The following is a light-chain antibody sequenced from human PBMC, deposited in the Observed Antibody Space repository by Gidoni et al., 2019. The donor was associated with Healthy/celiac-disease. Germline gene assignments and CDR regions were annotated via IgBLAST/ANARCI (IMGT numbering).Light chain of an antibody. J-gene: IGKJ1*01. CDR2: TAS. CDR3: QQSYSTPRT. CDR1: QSINSY. V-gene: IGKV1-39*01. Sequence: DIKMTQSPSSLSASVGDRVTITCRASQSINSYLNWYQHKPGKATKLLIYTASSLQSGVPSSFSGSGSGTDFTLTISSLQPEDFATYYCQQSYSTPRTVGQGTKVEIK.